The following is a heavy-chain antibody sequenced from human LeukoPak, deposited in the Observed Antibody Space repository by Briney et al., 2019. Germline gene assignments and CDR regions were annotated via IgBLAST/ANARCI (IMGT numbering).Heavy chain of an antibody. J-gene: IGHJ4*02. CDR3: ARGSVPSSLFDY. CDR1: GGSFSGYY. Sequence: SETLSLTCAVYGGSFSGYYWSWIRQPPGKGLEWIGEINHSGSTNYNPSLKSRVTISVDTSKNQFSLKLSSVTAADTAVYYCARGSVPSSLFDYWGQGTLVTVSS. D-gene: IGHD1-1*01. V-gene: IGHV4-34*01. CDR2: INHSGST.